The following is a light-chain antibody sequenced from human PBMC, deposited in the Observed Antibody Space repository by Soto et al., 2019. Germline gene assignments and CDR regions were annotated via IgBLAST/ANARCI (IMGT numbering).Light chain of an antibody. J-gene: IGKJ2*03. CDR2: DAS. CDR3: QQFDDVPYS. V-gene: IGKV1-33*01. Sequence: DIQMTQSPSSLSASVGDRVTITCQASQDITNFLYWYQQKPGKAPKLLIYDASSLQTGVPSRFSGSGSGTDFSFTISSLQPEDIATYYCQQFDDVPYSFGQGTKVAIK. CDR1: QDITNF.